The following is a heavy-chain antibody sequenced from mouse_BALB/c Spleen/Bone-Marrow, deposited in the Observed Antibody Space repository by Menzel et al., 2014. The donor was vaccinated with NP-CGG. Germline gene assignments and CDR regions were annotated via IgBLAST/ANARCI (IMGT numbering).Heavy chain of an antibody. V-gene: IGHV1S56*01. CDR2: IYPGDGST. CDR3: ARSGDSSGYGFAY. Sequence: VKLMESGPELVKPGALVKIPCKASGYTFTSYDINWVKRRPGQGLEWIGWIYPGDGSTRYNEKFKGKATLTADKSSSTAYMQLSSLTSENSAVYFCARSGDSSGYGFAYWGQGTLVTVSA. CDR1: GYTFTSYD. J-gene: IGHJ3*01. D-gene: IGHD3-2*01.